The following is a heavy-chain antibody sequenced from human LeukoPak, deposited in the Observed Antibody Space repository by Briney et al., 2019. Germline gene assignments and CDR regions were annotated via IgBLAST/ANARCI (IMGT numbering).Heavy chain of an antibody. V-gene: IGHV3-30-3*01. CDR1: GFTFSSYA. J-gene: IGHJ4*02. CDR3: ARDHPISGRILYSPHSSGYSYYFDY. Sequence: GGSLRLSCAASGFTFSSYAMHWVRQAPGNGLEWVAVISYDGSNKYYADSVKGRFTIARDNSKNTLYLQMNSLRAEDTAVYYCARDHPISGRILYSPHSSGYSYYFDYWGQGTLVTVSS. D-gene: IGHD3-22*01. CDR2: ISYDGSNK.